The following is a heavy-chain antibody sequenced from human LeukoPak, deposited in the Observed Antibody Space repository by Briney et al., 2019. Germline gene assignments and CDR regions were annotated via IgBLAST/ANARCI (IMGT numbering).Heavy chain of an antibody. V-gene: IGHV3-23*01. J-gene: IGHJ4*02. CDR1: GFSFSTYA. D-gene: IGHD5-18*01. CDR3: AKVPRGYAYYFDY. Sequence: PGGSLRLSCAASGFSFSTYAMTWVRQAPGRGLEWVSTVSGSGGYTYYADSVMGRFTISRDNSKNTMDLQMNSLRAEDTAVYYCAKVPRGYAYYFDYWGQGTLVTVSS. CDR2: VSGSGGYT.